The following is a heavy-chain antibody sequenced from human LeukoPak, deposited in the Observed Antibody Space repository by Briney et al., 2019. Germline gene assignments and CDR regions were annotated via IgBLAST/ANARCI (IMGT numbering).Heavy chain of an antibody. J-gene: IGHJ3*02. Sequence: GGSLRLSCAASGFTFSSYSMNWVRQAPGKGLEWVSSSSSSSSYIYYADSVKGRFTISRDNAKNSLYLQMNSLRAEDTAVYYCARATPIADDAFDIWGQGTMVTVSS. V-gene: IGHV3-21*01. CDR2: SSSSSSYI. CDR3: ARATPIADDAFDI. CDR1: GFTFSSYS. D-gene: IGHD3-16*02.